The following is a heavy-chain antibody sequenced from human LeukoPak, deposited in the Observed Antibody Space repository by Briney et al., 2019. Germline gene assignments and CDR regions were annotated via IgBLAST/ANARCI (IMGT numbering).Heavy chain of an antibody. J-gene: IGHJ6*02. Sequence: ASVKVSCKASGGTFSSYAISWVRQAPGQGLEWMGGIIPIFGTANYAQKFQGRVTITADESTSTAYMELSSLRSEDTAVYYCARGAVPTLLRYFDWSLYYYGMDVWGQGTTATVSS. D-gene: IGHD3-9*01. CDR2: IIPIFGTA. CDR3: ARGAVPTLLRYFDWSLYYYGMDV. CDR1: GGTFSSYA. V-gene: IGHV1-69*01.